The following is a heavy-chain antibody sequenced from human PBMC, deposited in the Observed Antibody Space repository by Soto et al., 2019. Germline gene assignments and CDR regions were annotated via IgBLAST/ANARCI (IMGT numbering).Heavy chain of an antibody. CDR1: GFTFSSYA. V-gene: IGHV3-23*01. CDR2: ISGSGGST. J-gene: IGHJ4*02. D-gene: IGHD5-18*01. Sequence: GGSLRLSCAASGFTFSSYAMSWVRQAPMKGLEWVSAISGSGGSTYYADSVKGRFTISRDNSKNTLYLQMNSLRAEDTAVYYCAKITVYSYGIFDYWGQGTLVTVSS. CDR3: AKITVYSYGIFDY.